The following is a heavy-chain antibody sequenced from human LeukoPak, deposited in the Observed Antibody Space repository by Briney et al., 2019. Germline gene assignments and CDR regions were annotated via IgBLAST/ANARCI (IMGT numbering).Heavy chain of an antibody. J-gene: IGHJ4*02. V-gene: IGHV1-2*02. D-gene: IGHD6-6*01. Sequence: ASMKVSCKASGYTFTDYYMHWVRQAPGQGLEWMGWINPNSGGTNFAQKFQGRVAMTRDTSISTAYMELGSLRSDDTAVYYCARARWQLVPYFDSWGQGTLVTASS. CDR2: INPNSGGT. CDR3: ARARWQLVPYFDS. CDR1: GYTFTDYY.